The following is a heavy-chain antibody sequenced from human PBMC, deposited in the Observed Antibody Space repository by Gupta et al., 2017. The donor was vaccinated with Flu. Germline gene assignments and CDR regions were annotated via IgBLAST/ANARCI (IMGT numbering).Heavy chain of an antibody. CDR1: GGTFSSYT. D-gene: IGHD2-2*02. V-gene: IGHV1-69*02. J-gene: IGHJ4*02. CDR2: IIPILGIA. Sequence: VQSGAEVKKPGSSVKVSCKASGGTFSSYTISWVRQAPGQGLEWMGRIIPILGIANYAQKFQGRVTITADKSTSTAYMELSSLRSEDTAVYYCARLDCSSTSCYSGWGQGTLVTVSS. CDR3: ARLDCSSTSCYSG.